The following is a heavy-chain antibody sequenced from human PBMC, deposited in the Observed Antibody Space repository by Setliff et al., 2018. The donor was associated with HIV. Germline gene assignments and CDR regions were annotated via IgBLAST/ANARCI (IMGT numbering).Heavy chain of an antibody. CDR3: VTGVGTSSVDY. CDR2: IKTKTQRGTT. D-gene: IGHD3-22*01. V-gene: IGHV3-15*07. J-gene: IGHJ4*02. Sequence: AGGSLRLSCAVSGFTLSDYYMDWVRQAPGKGLEWVGRIKTKTQRGTTDYAAPAKGRFIISRDDSKNTLYLQMNSLRSEDTAVYYCVTGVGTSSVDYWGQGTMVTVSS. CDR1: GFTLSDYY.